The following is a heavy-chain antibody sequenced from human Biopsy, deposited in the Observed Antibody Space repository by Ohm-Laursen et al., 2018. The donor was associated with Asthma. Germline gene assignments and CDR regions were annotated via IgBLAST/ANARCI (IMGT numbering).Heavy chain of an antibody. CDR1: GGTFSSYS. J-gene: IGHJ6*02. D-gene: IGHD3-10*01. CDR3: ARHPYVDGSDNYYYRGNGYYLGMDV. CDR2: IIPIFGTA. Sequence: GASVKVSYKASGGTFSSYSVSWVRQAPGQGLEWMGGIIPIFGTANYAQKFQGRVTITADESTSTAYMELSSLRSEDTAVYYCARHPYVDGSDNYYYRGNGYYLGMDVWGQGTTVTVSS. V-gene: IGHV1-69*13.